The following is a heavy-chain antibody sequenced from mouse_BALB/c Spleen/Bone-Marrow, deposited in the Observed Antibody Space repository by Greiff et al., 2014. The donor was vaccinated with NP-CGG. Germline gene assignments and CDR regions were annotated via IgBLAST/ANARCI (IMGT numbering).Heavy chain of an antibody. J-gene: IGHJ3*01. CDR3: ARDGSWSAY. V-gene: IGHV7-3*02. CDR2: IRNKANGYTT. Sequence: VQLKESGGGLVQPGGSLRLSCATSGFTFTDYYMSWVRQPPGKALEWLGFIRNKANGYTTEYSASVKGRFTISRDNSQSILYLQMNTLRAEDSATYYCARDGSWSAYWGQGTLVTVSA. CDR1: GFTFTDYY.